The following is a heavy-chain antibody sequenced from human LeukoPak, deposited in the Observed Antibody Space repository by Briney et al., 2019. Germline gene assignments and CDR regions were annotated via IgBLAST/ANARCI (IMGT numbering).Heavy chain of an antibody. CDR3: ARHWGYYGSGSYFGGEGAFDI. Sequence: SETLSLTCTVSGCSISSYYWSWIRQPPGKGLEWIGYIYYSGSTNYNPSLKSRVTISVDTSNNQFSLKPSSGTAADTAGYYWARHWGYYGSGSYFGGEGAFDIWGQGKMVTVSS. J-gene: IGHJ3*02. D-gene: IGHD3-10*01. V-gene: IGHV4-59*01. CDR2: IYYSGST. CDR1: GCSISSYY.